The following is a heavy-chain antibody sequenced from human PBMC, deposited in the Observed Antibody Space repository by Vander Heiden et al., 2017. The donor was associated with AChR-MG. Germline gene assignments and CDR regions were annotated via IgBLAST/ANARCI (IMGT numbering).Heavy chain of an antibody. CDR1: GYTFTSYD. J-gene: IGHJ6*02. CDR3: ARADYGGNHGDGYYYGMDV. D-gene: IGHD4-17*01. V-gene: IGHV1-8*01. Sequence: QVQLVQSGAEVKKPGASVKVFCKASGYTFTSYDINWVRQATGQGLEWMGWMNPNSGNTGYAQKFQGRVTMTRNTSISTAYMELSSLKSEDTAVYYCARADYGGNHGDGYYYGMDVWGQGTTVTVSS. CDR2: MNPNSGNT.